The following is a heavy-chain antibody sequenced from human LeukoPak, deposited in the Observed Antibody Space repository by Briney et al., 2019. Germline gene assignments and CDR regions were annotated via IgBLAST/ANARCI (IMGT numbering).Heavy chain of an antibody. Sequence: ASVTVSCKASGYTFINYGVTWVRQAPGQGLEWMGWITTHNGNTNYAQKLQGRVTMTTDTSTNTAYMELRSLRSDDTAMYYCARDHSSGLYYFDYWGQGTLVTVSS. J-gene: IGHJ4*02. CDR3: ARDHSSGLYYFDY. CDR1: GYTFINYG. V-gene: IGHV1-18*01. CDR2: ITTHNGNT. D-gene: IGHD6-19*01.